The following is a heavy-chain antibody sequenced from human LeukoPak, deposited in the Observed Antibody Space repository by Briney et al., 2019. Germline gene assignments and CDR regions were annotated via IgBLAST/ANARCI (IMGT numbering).Heavy chain of an antibody. J-gene: IGHJ6*03. Sequence: SETLSLTCTVSGGSISSSSYYWGWIRQPPGKGLEWIGSIYYSGSTYYNPSLKSRVTISVDTSKNQFSLKLSSVTAADTAVYYCAHTDCSSTSCPLIYYYYYMDVWGKGTTVTVSS. CDR1: GGSISSSSYY. V-gene: IGHV4-39*01. CDR3: AHTDCSSTSCPLIYYYYYMDV. CDR2: IYYSGST. D-gene: IGHD2-2*01.